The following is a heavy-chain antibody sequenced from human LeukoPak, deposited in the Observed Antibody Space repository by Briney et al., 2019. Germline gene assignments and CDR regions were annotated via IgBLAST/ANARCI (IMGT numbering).Heavy chain of an antibody. Sequence: PSETLSLTCTVSGGSISSGGYYWSWIRQPPGKGLEWIGYIYHSGSTYYNPSLKSRVTRSVDRSKNQFSLKLSSVTAADTAVYYCARGRDSGSYDYCYYYMDVWGKGTTVTVSS. CDR1: GGSISSGGYY. D-gene: IGHD1-26*01. CDR3: ARGRDSGSYDYCYYYMDV. J-gene: IGHJ6*03. CDR2: IYHSGST. V-gene: IGHV4-30-2*01.